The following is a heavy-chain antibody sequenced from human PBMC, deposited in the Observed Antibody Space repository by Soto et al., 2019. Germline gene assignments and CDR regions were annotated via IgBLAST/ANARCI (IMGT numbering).Heavy chain of an antibody. J-gene: IGHJ6*02. D-gene: IGHD2-2*01. CDR3: ARAIGYCSSTSCFMDV. CDR1: GGSISSYY. V-gene: IGHV4-4*07. CDR2: IYTSGST. Sequence: PSETLSLTCTVSGGSISSYYWSWIRQPAGKGLEWIGRIYTSGSTNYNPSLKSRVTMSVDTSKNQFSLKLSSVTAADTAVYYCARAIGYCSSTSCFMDVWGQGTTVTVS.